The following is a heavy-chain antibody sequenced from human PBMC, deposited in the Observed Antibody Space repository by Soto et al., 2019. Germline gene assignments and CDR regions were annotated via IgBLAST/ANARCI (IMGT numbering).Heavy chain of an antibody. V-gene: IGHV3-23*01. D-gene: IGHD3-3*01. CDR1: GFTFSSYA. J-gene: IGHJ4*02. CDR3: AKKNGEVNYDFSEGVDFDY. Sequence: EVQLLESGGGLVQPGGSLRLSCAASGFTFSSYAMSWVRQAPGKGLEWVSAISGSGGSTYYADSVKGRFTISRDNSKNTLYLQMNSLRAEDTAVYYCAKKNGEVNYDFSEGVDFDYWGQGTLVTVSS. CDR2: ISGSGGST.